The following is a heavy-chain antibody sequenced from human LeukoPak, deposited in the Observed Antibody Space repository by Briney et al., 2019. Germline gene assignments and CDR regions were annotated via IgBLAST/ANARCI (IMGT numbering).Heavy chain of an antibody. CDR2: INPSGGST. V-gene: IGHV1-46*01. Sequence: GASVKVSCKASGYTFTSYYMHWVRQAPGQGLEWMGIINPSGGSTSYAQKFQGRVTMTRNTSISTAYMELSSLRSEDTAVYYCARGIAVAGPYFDYWGQGTLVTVSS. J-gene: IGHJ4*02. CDR1: GYTFTSYY. CDR3: ARGIAVAGPYFDY. D-gene: IGHD6-19*01.